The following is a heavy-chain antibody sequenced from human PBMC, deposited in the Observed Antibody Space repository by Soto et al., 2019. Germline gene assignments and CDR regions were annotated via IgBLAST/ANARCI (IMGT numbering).Heavy chain of an antibody. CDR2: INPASGKT. D-gene: IGHD3-10*01. CDR3: ARDLWLGESFRYDFGY. Sequence: QVQLVQSGAEVKKPGASVRVSCKASGYTFTDYSLQWVRQAPGQRLEWMGWINPASGKTKYSQKFQGRVTITRDTSASTAYMELSSLTSEDTALYYCARDLWLGESFRYDFGYWAQGTLVTVSS. V-gene: IGHV1-3*01. CDR1: GYTFTDYS. J-gene: IGHJ4*01.